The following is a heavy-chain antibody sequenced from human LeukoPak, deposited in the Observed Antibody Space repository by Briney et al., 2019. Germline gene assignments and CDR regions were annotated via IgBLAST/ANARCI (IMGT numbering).Heavy chain of an antibody. J-gene: IGHJ4*02. D-gene: IGHD2-2*01. V-gene: IGHV3-21*01. Sequence: GGSLRLSCAASGFTFSNNWMTWVRQAPGKGLEWVASISDRGTYIYYADSVKGRFTISRDNAKNSLYLQMNSLRAEDTAVYYCANHLACGSTSCPPFDSWGQGTLVTASP. CDR2: ISDRGTYI. CDR3: ANHLACGSTSCPPFDS. CDR1: GFTFSNNW.